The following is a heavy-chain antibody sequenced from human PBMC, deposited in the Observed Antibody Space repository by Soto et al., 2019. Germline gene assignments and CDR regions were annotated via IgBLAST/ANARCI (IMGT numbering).Heavy chain of an antibody. V-gene: IGHV2-5*02. J-gene: IGHJ5*02. CDR3: AHRTTTVTWWFDP. D-gene: IGHD4-17*01. CDR2: IYWDDDK. Sequence: QITLKESGPTLVKPTQTLTLTCTFSGFSLTTSGVGVGWIRQPPGKALEWLALIYWDDDKRYSPSLKSRLTIPKEHPKNPVVLKKTKMGPGETATFFCAHRTTTVTWWFDPWGQGTLVTVSS. CDR1: GFSLTTSGVG.